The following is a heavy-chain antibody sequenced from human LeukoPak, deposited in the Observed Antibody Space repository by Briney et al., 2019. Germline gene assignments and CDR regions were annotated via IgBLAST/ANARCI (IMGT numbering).Heavy chain of an antibody. CDR2: ITGSGITT. J-gene: IGHJ3*02. D-gene: IGHD4-17*01. V-gene: IGHV3-23*01. CDR1: GFPFSNYG. Sequence: GGSLRLSCAASGFPFSNYGMNWVRQAPGKGLEWVSGITGSGITTYYGDSVKGRFTISRDNSKNTVYLQMNSLIVEDTAVYYCARDTLVYADSPDAFDIWGQGTMVTVSS. CDR3: ARDTLVYADSPDAFDI.